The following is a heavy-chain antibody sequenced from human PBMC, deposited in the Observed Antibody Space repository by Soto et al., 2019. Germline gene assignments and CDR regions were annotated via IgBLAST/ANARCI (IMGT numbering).Heavy chain of an antibody. D-gene: IGHD1-1*01. CDR1: GYAFTTYG. J-gene: IGHJ4*02. Sequence: QVHLVQSGAEVKKPGASVKVSCKGSGYAFTTYGITWVRQAPGQGLEWMGWISAHNGNTNYAQKLQGRVNVTRETSTSTAYMELRSLRSDDTAVYYCERGRYGDYWGQGALVTVSS. CDR3: ERGRYGDY. V-gene: IGHV1-18*01. CDR2: ISAHNGNT.